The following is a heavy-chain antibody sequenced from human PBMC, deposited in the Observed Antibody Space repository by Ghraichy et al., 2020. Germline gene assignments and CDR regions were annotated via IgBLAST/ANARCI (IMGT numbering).Heavy chain of an antibody. V-gene: IGHV3-72*01. CDR3: ANWGY. CDR2: IRNKANSYTT. CDR1: GFTFSDHY. Sequence: SLNISCAASGFTFSDHYMDWVRQAPGKGLEWVGRIRNKANSYTTEYAASVKGRFTISRDDSKNSLYLQMNSLKTEDTAVYYCANWGYWGQGTLVTVSS. D-gene: IGHD3-16*01. J-gene: IGHJ4*02.